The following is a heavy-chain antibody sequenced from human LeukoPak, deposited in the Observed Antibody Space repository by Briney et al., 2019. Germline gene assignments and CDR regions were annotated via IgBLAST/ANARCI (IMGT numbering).Heavy chain of an antibody. CDR2: INPISGGT. D-gene: IGHD3-10*01. J-gene: IGHJ4*02. Sequence: ASVKVSCKASGYTFTGYSMRWVRQAPGQGLEWMGWINPISGGTNYAQKFQGRVTMTRDTSISTAYMELSRLRSDDTAVYYSARDDYVSGGYYQHFDYWGQGTLVTVPP. CDR3: ARDDYVSGGYYQHFDY. CDR1: GYTFTGYS. V-gene: IGHV1-2*02.